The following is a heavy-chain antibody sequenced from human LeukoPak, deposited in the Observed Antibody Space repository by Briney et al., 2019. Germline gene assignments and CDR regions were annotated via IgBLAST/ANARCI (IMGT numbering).Heavy chain of an antibody. CDR1: GGSFSGYY. Sequence: SETLSLTCAVYGGSFSGYYWSWIRQPPGKGLEWIGEINHSGSTNYNPSLKSRVTISVDTSKNQFSLKLSSVTAADTAVYYCARGLRYYYDSSGYAMTYWGQGTLVTVSS. CDR2: INHSGST. J-gene: IGHJ4*02. D-gene: IGHD3-22*01. V-gene: IGHV4-34*01. CDR3: ARGLRYYYDSSGYAMTY.